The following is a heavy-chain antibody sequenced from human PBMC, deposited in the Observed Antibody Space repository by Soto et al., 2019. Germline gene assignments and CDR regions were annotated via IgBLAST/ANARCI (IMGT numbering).Heavy chain of an antibody. D-gene: IGHD6-19*01. Sequence: ASVKVSCKASGYTFTSYAMHWVRQAPGQRLEWMGWINAGNGNTKYSQKFQGRVTITRDTSASTAYMELSSLRSEDTAVYYCARADSSGWFGAYYFDYWGQGTLVTVS. J-gene: IGHJ4*02. V-gene: IGHV1-3*01. CDR2: INAGNGNT. CDR1: GYTFTSYA. CDR3: ARADSSGWFGAYYFDY.